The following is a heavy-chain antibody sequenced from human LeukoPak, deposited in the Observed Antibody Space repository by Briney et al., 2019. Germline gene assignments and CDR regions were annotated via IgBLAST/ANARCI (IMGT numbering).Heavy chain of an antibody. Sequence: ASVKVSCKASGYTFDNHGIAWVRQAPGQGLEWMGWINPNSGGTNYAQKFQGRVTMTRDTSISTAYMELSRLRSDDTAVYYCAAFRVTWDSSGAAHWGQGTLVTVSS. CDR3: AAFRVTWDSSGAAH. D-gene: IGHD3-22*01. CDR1: GYTFDNHG. CDR2: INPNSGGT. J-gene: IGHJ4*02. V-gene: IGHV1-2*02.